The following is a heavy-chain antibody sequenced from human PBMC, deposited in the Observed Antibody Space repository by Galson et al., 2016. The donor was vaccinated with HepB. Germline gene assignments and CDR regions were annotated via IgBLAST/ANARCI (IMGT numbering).Heavy chain of an antibody. D-gene: IGHD1-26*01. CDR3: AGEGGGYEERSYYFGLDV. CDR2: IHHSGRT. V-gene: IGHV4-34*01. J-gene: IGHJ6*02. Sequence: SETLSLTCAVYGGSFTNHYWSWIRQTPGRGLEWIGEIHHSGRTTYNPTFEGRVTISLAMSRSQFSLRLTSMNAADTAVYYCAGEGGGYEERSYYFGLDVWGQGTTVTGSS. CDR1: GGSFTNHY.